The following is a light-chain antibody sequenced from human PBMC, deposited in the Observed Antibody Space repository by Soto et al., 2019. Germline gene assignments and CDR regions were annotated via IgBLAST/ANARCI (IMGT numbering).Light chain of an antibody. CDR3: QQYNNWPPLT. V-gene: IGKV3-15*01. Sequence: ENVLTQSPGTLSLSPGERATLSCRASQSVTNSFFAWYQQKPGQAPRLLIYGASTRATGIPARFSGSGSGTEFTLTISSLQSEDFAVYYCQQYNNWPPLTFGGGTKVAIK. J-gene: IGKJ4*01. CDR1: QSVTNS. CDR2: GAS.